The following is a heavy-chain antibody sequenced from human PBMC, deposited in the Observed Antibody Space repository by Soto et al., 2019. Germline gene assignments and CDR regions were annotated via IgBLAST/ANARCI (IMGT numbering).Heavy chain of an antibody. J-gene: IGHJ6*02. Sequence: GGSLRLSCAASGFTFSRYDMHWVRQAPGKGLEWVAVIWYDGSNKYYADSVKGRFTISRDNSKNTLYLQMNSLRAEDTAVYYCARDQQVAVAGRIYSYAMDVWGQGITVTVSS. D-gene: IGHD6-19*01. CDR1: GFTFSRYD. CDR3: ARDQQVAVAGRIYSYAMDV. V-gene: IGHV3-33*01. CDR2: IWYDGSNK.